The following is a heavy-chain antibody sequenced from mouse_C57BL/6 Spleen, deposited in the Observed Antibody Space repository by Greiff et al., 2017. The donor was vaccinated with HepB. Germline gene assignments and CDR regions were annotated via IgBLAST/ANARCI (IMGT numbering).Heavy chain of an antibody. Sequence: QVQLQQSGPGLVQPSQSLSITCTVSGFSLTSYGVHWVRQPPGKGLEWLGVIWSGGSTDYNAAFISRLSLSKDNSKSQVFFKMNSLHADDTARYYCAKRLDWDGYFDVWGTGTTVTVSS. CDR2: IWSGGST. J-gene: IGHJ1*03. CDR3: AKRLDWDGYFDV. D-gene: IGHD4-1*01. CDR1: GFSLTSYG. V-gene: IGHV2-4*01.